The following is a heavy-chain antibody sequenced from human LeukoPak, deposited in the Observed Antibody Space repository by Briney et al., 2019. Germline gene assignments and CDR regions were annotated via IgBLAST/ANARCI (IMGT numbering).Heavy chain of an antibody. V-gene: IGHV1-2*02. CDR3: ARVRRVRGAADY. J-gene: IGHJ4*02. CDR2: INPNSGGT. CDR1: GYTFTGYY. D-gene: IGHD3-10*01. Sequence: ASVKVSCKASGYTFTGYYMHWVRQAPGQGLEWMGWINPNSGGTNYAQKFQSRVTMTRDTSISTAYMELSRLRSDDTAVYYCARVRRVRGAADYWGQGTLVTVSS.